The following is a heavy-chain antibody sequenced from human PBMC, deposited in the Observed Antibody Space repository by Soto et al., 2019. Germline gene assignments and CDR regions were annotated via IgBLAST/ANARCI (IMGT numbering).Heavy chain of an antibody. Sequence: EVQLVESGGGLVQPGGSLKLSCAASGFTFSAYAMHWVRQASGKGLEWVGRIRSKGNSYATSYAASVKGRFTISRDDSKNTAYLQMNSLKTEDTAVYFCTSYDYGDYVIDYWCQGTLVTVSS. D-gene: IGHD4-17*01. CDR3: TSYDYGDYVIDY. CDR1: GFTFSAYA. CDR2: IRSKGNSYAT. J-gene: IGHJ4*02. V-gene: IGHV3-73*01.